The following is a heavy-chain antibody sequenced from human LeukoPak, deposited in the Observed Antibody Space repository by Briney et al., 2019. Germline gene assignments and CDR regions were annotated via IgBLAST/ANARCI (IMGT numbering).Heavy chain of an antibody. CDR1: GGSFSGYY. CDR2: ISKDGNTR. CDR3: ARVMRSGSPFDY. D-gene: IGHD1-26*01. V-gene: IGHV3-11*01. J-gene: IGHJ4*02. Sequence: LSLTCAVYGGSFSGYYMSWIRQAPGKGLEWVSYISKDGNTRNDADSVKGRFTISRDNAKNSLYLQMNSLRAEDTAVYYCARVMRSGSPFDYWGQGTLVTVSS.